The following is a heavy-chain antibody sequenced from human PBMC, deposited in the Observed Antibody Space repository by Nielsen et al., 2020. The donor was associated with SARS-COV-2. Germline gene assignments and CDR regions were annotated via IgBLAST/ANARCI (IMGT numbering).Heavy chain of an antibody. J-gene: IGHJ4*02. V-gene: IGHV1-18*04. CDR2: ISTYSGNT. CDR3: ARDVNLTGYYSY. CDR1: GYTFTTYN. Sequence: ASVKVSCKASGYTFTTYNIGWVRQAPGQGLEWMGWISTYSGNTHYAQKFQGRVTMTRDTSTSTVYMELSSLRSEDTAVYYCARDVNLTGYYSYWGQGTLVTVSS. D-gene: IGHD3-9*01.